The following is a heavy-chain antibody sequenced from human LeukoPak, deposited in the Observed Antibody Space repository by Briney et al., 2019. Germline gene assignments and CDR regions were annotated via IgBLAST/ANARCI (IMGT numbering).Heavy chain of an antibody. J-gene: IGHJ5*02. CDR1: GFTFSDYY. CDR3: ARRNRRGVLWFGDGEHGSNWFDP. Sequence: PGGSLRLSCAASGFTFSDYYMTWIRQAPGKGLEWLSYISSSSSSTNYADSVKGRFTISRDNAKNSLYLQMNSLRAEDTAVYYCARRNRRGVLWFGDGEHGSNWFDPWGQGTLVTVSS. V-gene: IGHV3-11*03. D-gene: IGHD3-10*01. CDR2: ISSSSSST.